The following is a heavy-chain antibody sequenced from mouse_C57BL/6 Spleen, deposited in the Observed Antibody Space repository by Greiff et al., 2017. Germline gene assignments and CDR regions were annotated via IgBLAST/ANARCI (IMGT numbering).Heavy chain of an antibody. CDR1: GYTFTSYG. CDR3: AREGAQATYYAMDY. J-gene: IGHJ4*01. V-gene: IGHV1-81*01. Sequence: QVHVKQSGAELARPGASVKLSCKASGYTFTSYGISWVKQRTGQGLEWIGEIYPRSGNTYYNEKFKGKATLTADKSSSTAYMELRSLTSEDSAVYVCAREGAQATYYAMDYWGQGTSVTVSS. CDR2: IYPRSGNT. D-gene: IGHD3-2*02.